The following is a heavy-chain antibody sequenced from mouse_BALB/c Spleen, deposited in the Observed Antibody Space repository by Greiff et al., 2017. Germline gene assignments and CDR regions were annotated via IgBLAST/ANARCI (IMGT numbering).Heavy chain of an antibody. V-gene: IGHV1-14*01. CDR3: ARFPFITTVKGAMDY. CDR1: GYTFTSYV. D-gene: IGHD1-1*01. J-gene: IGHJ4*01. Sequence: EVQLQQSGPELVKPGASVKMSCKASGYTFTSYVMHWVKQKPGQGLEWIGYINPYNDGTKYNEKFKGKATLTSDKSSSTAYMELSSLTSEDSAVYYCARFPFITTVKGAMDYWGQGTSVTVSS. CDR2: INPYNDGT.